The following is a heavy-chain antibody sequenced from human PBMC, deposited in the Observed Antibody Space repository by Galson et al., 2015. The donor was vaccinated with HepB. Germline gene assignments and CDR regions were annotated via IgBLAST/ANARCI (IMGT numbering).Heavy chain of an antibody. CDR3: ASEGYSFGYFLG. V-gene: IGHV3-21*01. Sequence: SLRLSCAASGFTFSSYSMNWVRQAPGKGLEWVSSISSGGSYIYYADSVKGRFTISRDNAKNSLYLEMSSLRAEDTAVYYCASEGYSFGYFLGWGQGTLVTVSS. CDR1: GFTFSSYS. D-gene: IGHD5-18*01. J-gene: IGHJ4*02. CDR2: ISSGGSYI.